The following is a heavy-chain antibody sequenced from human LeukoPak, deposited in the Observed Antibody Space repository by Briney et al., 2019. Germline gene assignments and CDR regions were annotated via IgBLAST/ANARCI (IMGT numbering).Heavy chain of an antibody. CDR1: GGSISSSNYY. V-gene: IGHV4-39*07. Sequence: SETLSLTCTVSGGSISSSNYYWGRMRQPPGKGLEGIGSIYYSGSTYYNPSLKSRVTISVDTPKNQNSLTLNSVTAADTAVYYCARDDSRGYYYYFDYWGQGTPVTVSS. CDR2: IYYSGST. J-gene: IGHJ4*02. CDR3: ARDDSRGYYYYFDY. D-gene: IGHD3-22*01.